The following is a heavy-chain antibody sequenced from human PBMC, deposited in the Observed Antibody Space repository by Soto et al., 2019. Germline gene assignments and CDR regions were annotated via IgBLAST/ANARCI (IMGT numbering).Heavy chain of an antibody. J-gene: IGHJ3*02. V-gene: IGHV5-51*01. D-gene: IGHD6-19*01. CDR3: ARRLKGRGWYHDAFAI. CDR2: IYPGDSDT. CDR1: GYSFTSYW. Sequence: GESLKISCKGSGYSFTSYWIGWVRQMPGKGLEWMGIIYPGDSDTRYSPSFQGQVTISADKSISTAYLQWSSLKASDTAMYYCARRLKGRGWYHDAFAIWGQGTMVTVSS.